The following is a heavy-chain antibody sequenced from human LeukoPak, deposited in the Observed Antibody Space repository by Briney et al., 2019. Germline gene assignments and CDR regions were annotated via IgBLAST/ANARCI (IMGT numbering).Heavy chain of an antibody. Sequence: EASVKVSCKSSGGTFSSYAISWVRQAPGQGLEWMGGIIPIFGTANYAQKFQGRVPITADESTSTAYMELSSLRSEDTGVYYCARGSWGTLVRGVRTVYYFDYGGQGTLVTLPS. D-gene: IGHD3-10*01. V-gene: IGHV1-69*01. CDR1: GGTFSSYA. CDR3: ARGSWGTLVRGVRTVYYFDY. CDR2: IIPIFGTA. J-gene: IGHJ4*02.